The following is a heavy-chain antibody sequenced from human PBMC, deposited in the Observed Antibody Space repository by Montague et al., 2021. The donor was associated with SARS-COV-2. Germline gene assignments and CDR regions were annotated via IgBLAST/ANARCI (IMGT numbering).Heavy chain of an antibody. CDR3: ARQDIQLRFEL. D-gene: IGHD1-1*01. CDR1: SASISNDIYY. J-gene: IGHJ2*01. V-gene: IGHV4-39*01. CDR2: SRYGGTS. Sequence: SETLSLTCTVSSASISNDIYYWGWIRQPPGKGPEWIGGSRYGGTSYYNPSLKSRVTISIDTSKNQCSLTMTAATAADTAVYFCARQDIQLRFELWGRGTLVTVSS.